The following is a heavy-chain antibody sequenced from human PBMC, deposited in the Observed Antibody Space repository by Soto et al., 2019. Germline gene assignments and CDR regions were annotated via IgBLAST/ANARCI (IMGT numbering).Heavy chain of an antibody. CDR3: ARGGATPMVLNY. V-gene: IGHV4-34*01. D-gene: IGHD5-18*01. CDR1: GGSLSNYY. CDR2: INHSGRT. J-gene: IGHJ4*02. Sequence: QVQLQQWGARLLKPSETLSLTCAVYGGSLSNYYWSWIRLPPGKGLQWIGEINHSGRTNYNPSLKNRIIISVDTSKKQFSLKLTSVTAADTAVYYCARGGATPMVLNYWGQGTRVTVSS.